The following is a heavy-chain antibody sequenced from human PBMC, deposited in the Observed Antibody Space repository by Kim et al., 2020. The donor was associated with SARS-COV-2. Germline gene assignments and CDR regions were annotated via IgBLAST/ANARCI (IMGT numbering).Heavy chain of an antibody. D-gene: IGHD5-12*01. CDR2: IYYSGST. Sequence: SETLSLTCTVSGGSISSSSYYWGWIRQPPGKGLEWIGSIYYSGSTYYNPSLKSRVTISVDTSKNQFSLKLSSVTAADTAVYYCAAAQYSGYDYEARGWFDPWGQGTLVTVSS. CDR3: AAAQYSGYDYEARGWFDP. CDR1: GGSISSSSYY. V-gene: IGHV4-39*07. J-gene: IGHJ5*02.